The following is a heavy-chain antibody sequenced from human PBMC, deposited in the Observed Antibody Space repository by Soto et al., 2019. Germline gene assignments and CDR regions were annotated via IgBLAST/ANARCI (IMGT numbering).Heavy chain of an antibody. V-gene: IGHV4-39*01. D-gene: IGHD6-25*01. J-gene: IGHJ5*02. CDR3: AGQTFTIAAASYGRSNWFDP. CDR1: GGSITSSRHF. Sequence: SETLSLTCSASGGSITSSRHFWGWVRQPPGKGLESIGAIYFTGNTYYTPSLKSRLTMSIDTSKNEFSLRLNSVTAADTAVYYCAGQTFTIAAASYGRSNWFDPWGPGTLVTVS. CDR2: IYFTGNT.